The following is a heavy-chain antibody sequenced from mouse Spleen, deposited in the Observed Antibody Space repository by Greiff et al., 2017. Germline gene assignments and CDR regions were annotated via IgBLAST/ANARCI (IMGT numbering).Heavy chain of an antibody. D-gene: IGHD1-2*01. CDR1: GFTFSDYY. CDR2: ISNGGGST. CDR3: ARHGTTTARAWFAY. J-gene: IGHJ3*01. V-gene: IGHV5-12*02. Sequence: EVKLQESGGGLVQPGGSLKLACATSGFTFSDYYMYWVRQTPEKRLEWVAYISNGGGSTYYPDTVKGRFTISRDNAKNTLYLQMSRLKSEDTAMYYCARHGTTTARAWFAYWGQGTLVTVSA.